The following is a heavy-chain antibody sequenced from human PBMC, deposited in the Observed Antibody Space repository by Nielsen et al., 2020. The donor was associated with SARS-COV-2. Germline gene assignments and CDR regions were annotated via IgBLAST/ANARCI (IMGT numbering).Heavy chain of an antibody. CDR1: GYTFTSYG. V-gene: IGHV1-18*04. Sequence: ASVKVSCKASGYTFTSYGISWVRQAPGQGLEWMGWISAYNGNTNYAQKLQGRVTMTTNTSTSTAYMELRSLRSDDTAVYYCARDGITMVRGVIQYYYYYYMDVWGKGTTVTVSS. J-gene: IGHJ6*03. CDR2: ISAYNGNT. CDR3: ARDGITMVRGVIQYYYYYYMDV. D-gene: IGHD3-10*01.